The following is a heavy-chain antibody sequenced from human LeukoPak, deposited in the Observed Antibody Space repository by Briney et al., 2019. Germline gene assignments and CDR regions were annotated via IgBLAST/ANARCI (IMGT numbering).Heavy chain of an antibody. CDR3: ARHSSRTNLNWFDP. CDR2: IYSGGST. J-gene: IGHJ5*02. CDR1: GFTFRNYV. D-gene: IGHD6-13*01. V-gene: IGHV3-66*04. Sequence: PGGSLRPSCAASGFTFRNYVIHWVRQAPGKGLEWVSVIYSGGSTYYADSVKGRFTISRDNSKNTLYLQMNSLRAEDTAVYYCARHSSRTNLNWFDPWGQGTLVTVSS.